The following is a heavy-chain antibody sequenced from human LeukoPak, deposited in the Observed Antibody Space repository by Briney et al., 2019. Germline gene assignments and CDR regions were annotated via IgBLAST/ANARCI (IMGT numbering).Heavy chain of an antibody. V-gene: IGHV4-34*01. CDR3: ARGTRPHYYDSSGFGWFDP. CDR1: GGSFSGYY. Sequence: PSETLSLTCAVYGGSFSGYYWSWIRQPPGKGLEWIGEINHSGSTNYNPSLKSRVTISVDTSKNQFSLKLSSVTAADTAVYYRARGTRPHYYDSSGFGWFDPWGQGTLVTVSS. D-gene: IGHD3-22*01. J-gene: IGHJ5*02. CDR2: INHSGST.